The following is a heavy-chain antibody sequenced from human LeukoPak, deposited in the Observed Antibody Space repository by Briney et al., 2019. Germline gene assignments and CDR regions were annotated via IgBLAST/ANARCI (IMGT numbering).Heavy chain of an antibody. J-gene: IGHJ6*02. CDR2: IYYSGST. D-gene: IGHD3-3*01. CDR3: ARDSIFGVVGAFYGMDV. CDR1: GGSISSGGYY. Sequence: SETLSLTCTVSGGSISSGGYYWSWIRQHPGKGLEWIGYIYYSGSTYYNPSLKSRVTISVDTSKNQFSLKLSSVTAADTAVYYCARDSIFGVVGAFYGMDVWGQGTTVTVSS. V-gene: IGHV4-31*03.